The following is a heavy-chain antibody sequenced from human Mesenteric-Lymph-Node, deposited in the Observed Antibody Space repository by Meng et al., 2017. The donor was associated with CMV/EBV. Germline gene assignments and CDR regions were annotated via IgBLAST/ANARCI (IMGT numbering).Heavy chain of an antibody. CDR3: ASTPIPRYCSGGSCLYYYYGMDV. CDR1: GFTFSSYD. D-gene: IGHD2-15*01. CDR2: IGTAGDT. V-gene: IGHV3-13*01. J-gene: IGHJ6*02. Sequence: GGSLRLSCAASGFTFSSYDMHWVRQATGKGLEWVSAIGTAGDTYYPGSVKGRFTISRDNSKNTLYLQMNSLRAEDTAVYYCASTPIPRYCSGGSCLYYYYGMDVWGQGTTVTVSS.